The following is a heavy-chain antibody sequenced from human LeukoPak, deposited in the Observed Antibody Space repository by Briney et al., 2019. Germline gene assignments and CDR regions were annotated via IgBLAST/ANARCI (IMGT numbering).Heavy chain of an antibody. J-gene: IGHJ4*02. CDR3: ARGSGYYYGDFDY. D-gene: IGHD3-22*01. V-gene: IGHV4-4*02. CDR1: GASIISTNW. CDR2: IYQSGYT. Sequence: PSETLSLTCNVSGASIISTNWWYWVRQPPGKGLEWIGEIYQSGYTKYNPSLKSRVTISVDKSKNQFSLRLNSVTAADTAVYYCARGSGYYYGDFDYWGQGTLVTVSS.